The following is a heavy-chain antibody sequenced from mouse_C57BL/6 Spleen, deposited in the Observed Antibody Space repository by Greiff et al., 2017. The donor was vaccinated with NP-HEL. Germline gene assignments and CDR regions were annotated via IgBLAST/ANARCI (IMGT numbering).Heavy chain of an antibody. Sequence: VQGVESGAELMKPGASVKLSCKATGYTFTGYWIEWVKQRPGHGLEWIGEILSGSGSTNYNEKFKGKATFPADTSSNTAYMQLSSLTTEDSAIYYCARLRECLRRFDYWGQGTTLTVSS. D-gene: IGHD2-2*01. J-gene: IGHJ2*01. CDR1: GYTFTGYW. V-gene: IGHV1-9*01. CDR2: ILSGSGST. CDR3: ARLRECLRRFDY.